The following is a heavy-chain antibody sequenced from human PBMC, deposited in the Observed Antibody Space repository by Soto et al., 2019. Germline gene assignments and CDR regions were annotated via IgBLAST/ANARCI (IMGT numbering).Heavy chain of an antibody. CDR1: GFTFSSYS. Sequence: GGSLRLSCAASGFTFSSYSMNWVRQAPGKGLEWVSAISGSGGSTYYADSVKGRFTISRDSSKNTLYLQMNSLRVEDTAVYYCTSRNLEHCFRSGCSAPYDYWGQGALVTVS. D-gene: IGHD3-3*01. V-gene: IGHV3-23*01. CDR3: TSRNLEHCFRSGCSAPYDY. J-gene: IGHJ4*02. CDR2: ISGSGGST.